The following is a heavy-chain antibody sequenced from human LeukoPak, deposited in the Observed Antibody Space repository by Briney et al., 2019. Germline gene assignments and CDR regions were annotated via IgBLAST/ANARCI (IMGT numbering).Heavy chain of an antibody. D-gene: IGHD4-17*01. CDR2: IYGSGSA. CDR1: GFTVSNNY. J-gene: IGHJ4*02. CDR3: ARINFGDDY. V-gene: IGHV3-66*01. Sequence: GGSLRLSCAASGFTVSNNYINWVRQAPGKGLEWVSLIYGSGSADYADSVKGRFTISRDNSMNTVYLQMNSLRAEDTAVYYCARINFGDDYWGQGTLVTVSS.